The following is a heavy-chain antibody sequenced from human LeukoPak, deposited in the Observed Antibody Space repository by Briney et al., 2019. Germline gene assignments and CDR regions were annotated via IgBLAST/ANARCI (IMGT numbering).Heavy chain of an antibody. CDR1: GFTFSSYA. J-gene: IGHJ6*02. Sequence: GGSLRLSCAASGFTFSSYAMSWVRQAPGKGLEWVSYISSSGSTIYYADSVKGRFTISRDNAKNSLYLQMNSLRAEDTAVYYCARQALGYCSGGSCYYYYGMDVWGQGTTVTVCS. CDR2: ISSSGSTI. V-gene: IGHV3-48*04. CDR3: ARQALGYCSGGSCYYYYGMDV. D-gene: IGHD2-15*01.